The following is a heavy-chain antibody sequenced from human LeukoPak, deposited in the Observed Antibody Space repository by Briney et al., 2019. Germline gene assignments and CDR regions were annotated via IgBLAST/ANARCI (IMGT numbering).Heavy chain of an antibody. CDR3: AKDVEMATIPHFDY. J-gene: IGHJ4*02. Sequence: PVGSLRLSCAASGFTFSSYAMSWVRQAPGKGLEWVSAISGSGGSTYYADSVKGRLTISRDNSKNTLYLQMNSLRAEDTAVYYCAKDVEMATIPHFDYWGQGTLLTVSS. CDR1: GFTFSSYA. CDR2: ISGSGGST. V-gene: IGHV3-23*01. D-gene: IGHD5-24*01.